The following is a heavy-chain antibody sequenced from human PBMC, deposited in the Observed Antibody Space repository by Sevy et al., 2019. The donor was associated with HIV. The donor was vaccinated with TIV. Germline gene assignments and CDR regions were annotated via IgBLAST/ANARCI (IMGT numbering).Heavy chain of an antibody. J-gene: IGHJ4*02. D-gene: IGHD3-22*01. V-gene: IGHV3-73*01. CDR1: VFTFSGSA. Sequence: GGSLRLSCAASVFTFSGSAMHWVRQASGKGLEWVGRIRSKANSYATAYSASVKGRFTISRDDSKNTAYLQMNSLKTEDSAVYYCTVDSSGYYWPCDSWGQGTLVTVSS. CDR2: IRSKANSYAT. CDR3: TVDSSGYYWPCDS.